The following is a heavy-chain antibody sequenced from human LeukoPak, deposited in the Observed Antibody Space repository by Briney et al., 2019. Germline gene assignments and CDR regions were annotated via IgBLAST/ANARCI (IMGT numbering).Heavy chain of an antibody. Sequence: PSETLSLTCVVYGGSFSGSYWSWIRQPPGKGLEWIGEINHSGSTNYNPSLKSRVTISVDRSKNQFSLKLSSVTAADTAVYYCARGTTVTPDAFDIWGQGTMVTVSS. CDR1: GGSFSGSY. D-gene: IGHD4-17*01. J-gene: IGHJ3*02. CDR3: ARGTTVTPDAFDI. V-gene: IGHV4-34*01. CDR2: INHSGST.